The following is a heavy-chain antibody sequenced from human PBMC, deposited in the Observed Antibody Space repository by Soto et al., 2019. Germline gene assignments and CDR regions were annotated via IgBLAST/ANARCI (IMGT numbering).Heavy chain of an antibody. CDR2: IYYSGST. CDR3: ARRVWGYCSGGSCYHFDY. CDR1: GGSISSSSYY. D-gene: IGHD2-15*01. Sequence: QLQLQESGPGLVKPSETLSLTCTVSGGSISSSSYYWGWIRQPPGKGLEWIGSIYYSGSTYYNPSLKSRVTISVDTSKNQFSLKLSSVTAADTAVYYCARRVWGYCSGGSCYHFDYWGQGTLVTVSS. V-gene: IGHV4-39*01. J-gene: IGHJ4*02.